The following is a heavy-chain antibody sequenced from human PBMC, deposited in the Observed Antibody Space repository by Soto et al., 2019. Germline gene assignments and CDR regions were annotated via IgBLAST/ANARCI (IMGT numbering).Heavy chain of an antibody. Sequence: SETLCLTCTVSGGSIRSYYGSWIRQPPGKGLEWIGYIYYSGSTNYNPSLKSRVTISVDTSKNQFSLKLSSVTAADTAVYYCARDMHPGFTHYFDPWGQGTLVTSPQ. CDR2: IYYSGST. V-gene: IGHV4-59*01. CDR1: GGSIRSYY. J-gene: IGHJ5*02. D-gene: IGHD1-26*01. CDR3: ARDMHPGFTHYFDP.